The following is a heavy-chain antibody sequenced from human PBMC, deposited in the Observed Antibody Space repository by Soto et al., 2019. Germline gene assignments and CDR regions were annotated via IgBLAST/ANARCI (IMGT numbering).Heavy chain of an antibody. V-gene: IGHV3-7*05. CDR2: IKQDGSEK. J-gene: IGHJ4*02. Sequence: PGGPLRLRCLVVGFTIRNLGISCVRQAPGKGLEWVANIKQDGSEKHYVDSVKGRFTISRDNAKNSLYLQMDSLRAEDMAMYYCARAPSDAVKSGLDYCGKGTLVTVSS. D-gene: IGHD6-19*01. CDR1: GFTIRNLG. CDR3: ARAPSDAVKSGLDY.